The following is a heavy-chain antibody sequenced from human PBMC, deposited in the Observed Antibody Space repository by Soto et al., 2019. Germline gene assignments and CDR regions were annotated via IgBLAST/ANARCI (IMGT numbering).Heavy chain of an antibody. V-gene: IGHV3-21*06. J-gene: IGHJ4*02. CDR1: GFTFRSYA. Sequence: KAGGSLRLSCAASGFTFRSYAMSWVRQAPGKGLEWVSSISSTTNYIYYGDSMKGRFTISRDNAKNSLYLEMNSLRAEDTAVYYCARESEDLTSNFDYWGQGTLVTVSS. CDR3: ARESEDLTSNFDY. CDR2: ISSTTNYI.